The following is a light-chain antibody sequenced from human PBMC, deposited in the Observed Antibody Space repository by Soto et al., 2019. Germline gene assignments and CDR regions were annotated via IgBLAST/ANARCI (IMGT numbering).Light chain of an antibody. V-gene: IGKV3-15*01. J-gene: IGKJ4*01. Sequence: EVVMTQSPATLSVSPGERATLSCRASQSVSTKVDWYQHKPGQAPRLLIHGASTRATDIPARFSGSGSETEFTLTISSMQSEDVAVYYCQQYSDWPRVTFGGGTKVEI. CDR3: QQYSDWPRVT. CDR2: GAS. CDR1: QSVSTK.